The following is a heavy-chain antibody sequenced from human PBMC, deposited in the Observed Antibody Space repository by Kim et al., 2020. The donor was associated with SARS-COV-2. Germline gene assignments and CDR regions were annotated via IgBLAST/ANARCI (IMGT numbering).Heavy chain of an antibody. CDR3: ARDQSRITIFGVVINYYYMDV. CDR2: IKQDGSEK. D-gene: IGHD3-3*01. J-gene: IGHJ6*03. CDR1: GFTFSSYW. Sequence: GGSLRLSCAASGFTFSSYWMSWVRQAPGKGLEWVANIKQDGSEKYYVDSVKGRFTISRDNAKNSLYLQMNSLRAEDTAVYYYARDQSRITIFGVVINYYYMDVWGKGTAVTVSS. V-gene: IGHV3-7*01.